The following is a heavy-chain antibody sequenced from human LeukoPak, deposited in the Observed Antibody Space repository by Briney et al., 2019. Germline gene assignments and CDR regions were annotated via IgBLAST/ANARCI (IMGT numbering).Heavy chain of an antibody. CDR2: IRNEVDGATT. D-gene: IGHD2-21*01. CDR1: GFTFEDAW. V-gene: IGHV3-15*01. CDR3: ATDRLFHNY. Sequence: GGSLRLSCAASGFTFEDAWMAWVRQAPGKGLEWIGRIRNEVDGATTTYATSVKGRFNISRDDSRNTLYLQMQSLKSEDTALYYCATDRLFHNYWGQGTLVTVSS. J-gene: IGHJ4*02.